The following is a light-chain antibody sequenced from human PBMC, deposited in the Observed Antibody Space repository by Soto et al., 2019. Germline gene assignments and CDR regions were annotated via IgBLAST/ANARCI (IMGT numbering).Light chain of an antibody. J-gene: IGKJ4*01. Sequence: DIQMTQSPSSLSASVGDRVTITCQASQDISNYLNWYQQKPGKAPKLLNYDAANLETGVPSRFSGSGSGTDFTFTISSRQPEDIATYYCQQYDNLQLTFGGGTKVEIK. V-gene: IGKV1-33*01. CDR1: QDISNY. CDR3: QQYDNLQLT. CDR2: DAA.